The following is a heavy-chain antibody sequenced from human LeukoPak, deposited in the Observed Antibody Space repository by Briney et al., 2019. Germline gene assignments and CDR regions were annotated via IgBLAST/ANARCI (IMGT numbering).Heavy chain of an antibody. CDR3: AGIVPLGVY. D-gene: IGHD1-26*01. J-gene: IGHJ4*02. CDR2: IYYSGST. V-gene: IGHV4-39*07. CDR1: GGSISSSSYY. Sequence: KTSETLSLTCTVSGGSISSSSYYWGWIRQPPGKGLEWIGSIYYSGSTYYNPSLKSRVTISVDTSKNQFSLKLSSVTAADTAVYYCAGIVPLGVYWGQGTLVTVSS.